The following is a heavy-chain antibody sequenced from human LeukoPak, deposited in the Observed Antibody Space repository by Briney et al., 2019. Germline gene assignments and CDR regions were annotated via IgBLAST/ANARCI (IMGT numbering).Heavy chain of an antibody. CDR3: ARHRYGFPPLSNWFDP. CDR1: GGSISSSSYY. V-gene: IGHV4-39*07. Sequence: PSETLSLTCTVSGGSISSSSYYWGWIRQPPGKGLEWIGSIYYSGSTYYNPCLKSRVTISVDTSKNQFSLKLSSVTAADTAVYYCARHRYGFPPLSNWFDPWGQGTLVTVSS. D-gene: IGHD4-17*01. J-gene: IGHJ5*02. CDR2: IYYSGST.